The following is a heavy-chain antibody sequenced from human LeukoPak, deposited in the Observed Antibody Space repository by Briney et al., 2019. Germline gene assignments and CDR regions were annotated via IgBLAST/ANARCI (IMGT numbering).Heavy chain of an antibody. J-gene: IGHJ5*02. CDR3: ARDLVVVVAATPGAWFDP. Sequence: GGSLRLSCAASGFTFSSYSMNWVRQAPGKGLEWVSSISSSSSYIYYADSVKGRFTISRDNAKNSLYLQMNSLRAEDTAVYYCARDLVVVVAATPGAWFDPWGQGTLVTVSS. V-gene: IGHV3-21*01. CDR2: ISSSSSYI. D-gene: IGHD2-15*01. CDR1: GFTFSSYS.